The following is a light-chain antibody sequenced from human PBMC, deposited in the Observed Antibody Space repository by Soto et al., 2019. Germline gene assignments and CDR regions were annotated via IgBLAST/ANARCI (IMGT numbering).Light chain of an antibody. Sequence: EIVLTQSPVTLSLSPGERATLSCRASQSVSSYLAWYQQKPGQAPRLLIYDASNRATGIPARFNGSGSGTDFTLTISSLEPEDFAVYYCQQRSSWPSTFGGGTKVEIK. V-gene: IGKV3-11*01. CDR1: QSVSSY. J-gene: IGKJ4*01. CDR3: QQRSSWPST. CDR2: DAS.